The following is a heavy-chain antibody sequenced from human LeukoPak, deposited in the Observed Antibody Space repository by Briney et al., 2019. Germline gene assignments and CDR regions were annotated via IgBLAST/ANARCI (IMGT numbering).Heavy chain of an antibody. Sequence: PGGSLRFSCAASGFTFSSYWMSWVRQAPGKGLEWVANIKQDGSEKYYVDSVKGRFTISRDNAKNSLYLQMNSLRVEDTAVYYCARDRSYGSGSLDIDYWGQGTLVTVSS. CDR2: IKQDGSEK. CDR3: ARDRSYGSGSLDIDY. D-gene: IGHD3-10*01. CDR1: GFTFSSYW. V-gene: IGHV3-7*01. J-gene: IGHJ4*02.